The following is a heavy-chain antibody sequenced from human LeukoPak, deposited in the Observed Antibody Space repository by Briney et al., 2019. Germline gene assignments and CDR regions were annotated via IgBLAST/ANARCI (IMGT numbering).Heavy chain of an antibody. CDR2: ISGRGGSR. J-gene: IGHJ3*01. CDR3: ASGVRGVIQNDY. CDR1: GFSFSSYA. D-gene: IGHD3-10*01. V-gene: IGHV3-23*01. Sequence: GGSLRLSCAASGFSFSSYAMSWVRQAPGKGLEWVSGISGRGGSRYYADSVKGRFTISRDNAKNSLYLQMNSLRAEDTAVYYCASGVRGVIQNDYWGQGTMVTVSS.